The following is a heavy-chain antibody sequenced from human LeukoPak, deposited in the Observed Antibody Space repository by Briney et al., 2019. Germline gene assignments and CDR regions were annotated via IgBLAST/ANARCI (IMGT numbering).Heavy chain of an antibody. V-gene: IGHV3-23*01. CDR2: LGRSGENR. CDR1: GFTFTDYS. J-gene: IGHJ6*02. CDR3: VKDRPCETCMPMDA. Sequence: GGSLRLSCAASGFTFTDYSMSWVRQAPGKGLEWVSGLGRSGENRYYATSVRGRFSISRDNSKDTAYLQMNSLRAEDTAIYYCVKDRPCETCMPMDAWGQGTTVTVSS. D-gene: IGHD2-2*01.